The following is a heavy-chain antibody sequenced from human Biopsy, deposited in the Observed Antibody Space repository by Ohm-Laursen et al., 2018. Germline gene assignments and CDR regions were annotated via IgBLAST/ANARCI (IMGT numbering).Heavy chain of an antibody. J-gene: IGHJ3*02. CDR2: IYYSGGT. CDR3: ARVEAGTYDALDI. V-gene: IGHV4-59*07. CDR1: GGSMTGYA. D-gene: IGHD1-1*01. Sequence: SDTLSLTCSVSGGSMTGYAWSWIRLAPGKGLGWIGYIYYSGGTKYNPSLASRATFSVDMSKSQFSLKLYPVAAADTAVYYCARVEAGTYDALDIWGQGALVAVSA.